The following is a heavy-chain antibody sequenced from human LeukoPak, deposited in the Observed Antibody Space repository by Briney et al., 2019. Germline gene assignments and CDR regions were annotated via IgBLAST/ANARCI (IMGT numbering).Heavy chain of an antibody. CDR3: ARDKQWGYYFDY. J-gene: IGHJ4*02. CDR2: IYYSGST. Sequence: SETLSLTCTVSGGSISSYYWSWIRQPPGKGLEWIGYIYYSGSTNYNPSLKSRVTISVDTSKNQFSLKLSSVTAADTAVYYCARDKQWGYYFDYWGQGTLVTVSS. V-gene: IGHV4-59*01. CDR1: GGSISSYY. D-gene: IGHD6-19*01.